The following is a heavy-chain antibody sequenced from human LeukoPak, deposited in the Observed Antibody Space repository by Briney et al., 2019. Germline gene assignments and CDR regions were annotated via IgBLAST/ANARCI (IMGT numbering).Heavy chain of an antibody. CDR3: AKESGYDFG. V-gene: IGHV3-23*01. CDR1: GFTFSSYA. CDR2: ISISGDNT. J-gene: IGHJ4*02. D-gene: IGHD5-12*01. Sequence: GGSLRLSCAASGFTFSSYAMTWVRQAPGKGLEWVSSISISGDNTYYADSLKGRFIISRDSSKNTLFLHINSLRAEDTAVYYCAKESGYDFGGGQGTLVTVSS.